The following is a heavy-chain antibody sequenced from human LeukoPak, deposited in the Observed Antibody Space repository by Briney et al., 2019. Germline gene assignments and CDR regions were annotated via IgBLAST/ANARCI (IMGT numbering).Heavy chain of an antibody. D-gene: IGHD3-22*01. J-gene: IGHJ5*02. V-gene: IGHV1-2*02. CDR1: GYTFTGYY. CDR2: INPNSGGT. Sequence: ASVKVSCKASGYTFTGYYMHWVRQAPGQGLEWMGWINPNSGGTNYAQKFQGRVTMTRDTSIGTAYMELSRLRSDDTAVYYCARDLLRITMIVVVPGWFDPWGQGTLVTVSS. CDR3: ARDLLRITMIVVVPGWFDP.